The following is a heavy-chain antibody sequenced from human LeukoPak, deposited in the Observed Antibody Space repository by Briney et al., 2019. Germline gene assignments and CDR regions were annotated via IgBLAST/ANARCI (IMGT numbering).Heavy chain of an antibody. CDR1: DGSFSGYY. V-gene: IGHV4-34*01. CDR2: IDQSGTT. Sequence: SETLSLTCVVYDGSFSGYYWSWIRQPPGKGLEWIAEIDQSGTTNYNPSLKTRVGISVDTSKKQFSLTLTSMTAADTAVYYCARIPHFYFGYGYFDSWGQGTLVTVSS. CDR3: ARIPHFYFGYGYFDS. D-gene: IGHD2/OR15-2a*01. J-gene: IGHJ4*02.